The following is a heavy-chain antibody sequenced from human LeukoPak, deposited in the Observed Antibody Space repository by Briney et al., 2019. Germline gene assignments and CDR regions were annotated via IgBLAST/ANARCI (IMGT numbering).Heavy chain of an antibody. J-gene: IGHJ4*02. D-gene: IGHD5-18*01. V-gene: IGHV3-30*18. CDR1: GFTFSSYG. CDR2: ISYDGSNK. Sequence: PGRSLRLSCAASGFTFSSYGMHWVRQAPGKGLEWVAVISYDGSNKYYADSVKGRFTISRDNSKNTLYLQMNSLRAEDTAVYYCAKPVDTAMAFDYWGQGTLVTVSS. CDR3: AKPVDTAMAFDY.